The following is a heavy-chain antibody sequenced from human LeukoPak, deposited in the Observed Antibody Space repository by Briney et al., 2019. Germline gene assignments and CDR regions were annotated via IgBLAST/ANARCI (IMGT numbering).Heavy chain of an antibody. CDR2: INYSGST. J-gene: IGHJ4*02. CDR1: GDSISRHY. Sequence: PSETLSLTCTVSGDSISRHYWSWIRQSPVKGLEWIGYINYSGSTNYNPSLKGRVIISIDTSKNQFSLKLTSVTTADTAVYYCASRYFDSRDYYPFYFDYWGQGTLVTVSS. D-gene: IGHD3-22*01. CDR3: ASRYFDSRDYYPFYFDY. V-gene: IGHV4-59*11.